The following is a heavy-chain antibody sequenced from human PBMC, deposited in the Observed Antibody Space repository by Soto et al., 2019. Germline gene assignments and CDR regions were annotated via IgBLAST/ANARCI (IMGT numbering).Heavy chain of an antibody. CDR1: GGTFSSYG. D-gene: IGHD2-21*01. V-gene: IGHV1-69*14. Sequence: QVQLVQSGAEVKKPGSSVKVSCKASGGTFSSYGISWVRQAPGQGLEWMGGIIPIFGTANYAQKFQGRVTMTADKPRSTTYMELNSLRSEDTAVYYCARESGGDGYKSLDYGGQETLVTVSS. J-gene: IGHJ4*02. CDR2: IIPIFGTA. CDR3: ARESGGDGYKSLDY.